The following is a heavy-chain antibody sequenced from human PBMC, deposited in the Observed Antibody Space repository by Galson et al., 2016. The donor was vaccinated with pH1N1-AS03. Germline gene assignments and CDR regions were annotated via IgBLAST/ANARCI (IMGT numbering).Heavy chain of an antibody. J-gene: IGHJ4*02. V-gene: IGHV3-21*03. CDR3: ARTFPGRVVVVAAAMQEGPDY. Sequence: SLRLSCAASGITFSGYSMNWFRQAPGKGLEWVSSISRSSTYIYYADSVKGRFTISRDNAKNSLFLQMHSLRAEDTAVYYCARTFPGRVVVVAAAMQEGPDYWGQGTLVTVSS. D-gene: IGHD2-2*01. CDR1: GITFSGYS. CDR2: ISRSSTYI.